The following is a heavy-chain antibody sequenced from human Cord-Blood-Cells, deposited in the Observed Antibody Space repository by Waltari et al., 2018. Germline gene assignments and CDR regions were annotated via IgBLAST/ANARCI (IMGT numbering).Heavy chain of an antibody. CDR3: AHADLGKLGHGNAFDI. D-gene: IGHD3-16*01. V-gene: IGHV2-5*01. Sequence: QITLKDCGTTLVKPTQTLTLTCTFSGFELSTRGVGGGWIGQPPGKALEWLAPIYWNDDKRYSPSLKSRLTITKDTSKNQVVLTMTNMDPVDTATYYCAHADLGKLGHGNAFDIWGQGTMVTVSS. J-gene: IGHJ3*02. CDR2: IYWNDDK. CDR1: GFELSTRGVG.